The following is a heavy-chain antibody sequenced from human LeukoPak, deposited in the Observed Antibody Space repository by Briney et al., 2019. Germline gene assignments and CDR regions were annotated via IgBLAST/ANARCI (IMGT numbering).Heavy chain of an antibody. CDR2: INPNSGGT. Sequence: ASVKVSCKASGYTFTGYYMHWVRQAPGQGLEWMGRINPNSGGTNYAQKFQGRVTMTRDTSISTAYMELSRLRSDDTAVYYCARGRLAYGSGRVWFDPWGQGTLVTVSS. V-gene: IGHV1-2*06. CDR1: GYTFTGYY. CDR3: ARGRLAYGSGRVWFDP. J-gene: IGHJ5*02. D-gene: IGHD3-10*01.